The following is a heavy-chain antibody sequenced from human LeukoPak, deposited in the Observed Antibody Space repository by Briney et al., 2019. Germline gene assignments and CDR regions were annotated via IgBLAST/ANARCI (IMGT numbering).Heavy chain of an antibody. CDR3: ARDRLAASCYAFDY. CDR2: INPGGGGT. D-gene: IGHD2-15*01. J-gene: IGHJ4*02. V-gene: IGHV1-46*01. CDR1: GYTFTSYY. Sequence: GALVKVSCKASGYTFTSYYMHWVRQAPGQGLEWMGIINPGGGGTSYAQKFQGRVTMARDTSTSTLYMELSSLTSEDTAVYYCARDRLAASCYAFDYWGQGTLVTVSS.